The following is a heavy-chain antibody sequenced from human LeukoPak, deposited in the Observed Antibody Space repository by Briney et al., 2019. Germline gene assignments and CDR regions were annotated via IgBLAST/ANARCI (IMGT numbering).Heavy chain of an antibody. V-gene: IGHV4-39*07. CDR3: ARASRGWFDP. J-gene: IGHJ5*02. Sequence: WVRQPPGKGLEWIGSIYYSGSTYYNPSLKSRVTISVDTSKNQFSLKLSSVTAADTAVYYCARASRGWFDPWGQGTLVTVSS. D-gene: IGHD3-10*01. CDR2: IYYSGST.